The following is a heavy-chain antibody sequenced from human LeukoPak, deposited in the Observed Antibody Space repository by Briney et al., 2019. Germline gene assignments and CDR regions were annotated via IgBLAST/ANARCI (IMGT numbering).Heavy chain of an antibody. CDR2: INSDGSTT. CDR3: ASTVVTPSGMNV. CDR1: GFTFSSYW. Sequence: GGSLRLSCAASGFTFSSYWMHWVRHAPGKGLLWVSRINSDGSTTRYADSVKGRFTISRDNAKNTLYLQMNSLKAEDTAVYYCASTVVTPSGMNVLDQGTTVTVSS. V-gene: IGHV3-74*01. D-gene: IGHD4-23*01. J-gene: IGHJ6*02.